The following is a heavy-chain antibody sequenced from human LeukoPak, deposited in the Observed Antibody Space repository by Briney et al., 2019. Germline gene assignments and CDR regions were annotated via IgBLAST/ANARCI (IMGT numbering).Heavy chain of an antibody. J-gene: IGHJ4*02. CDR3: ARWGNYYDSSGKPIDY. D-gene: IGHD3-22*01. CDR1: GYTFTGYY. V-gene: IGHV1-2*06. Sequence: ASVKVSCKASGYTFTGYYTHWVRQAPGQGLEWMGRINPNSGGTNYAQKFQGRVTMTRDTSISTAYMELSRLRSDDTAVYYCARWGNYYDSSGKPIDYWGQGTLVTVSS. CDR2: INPNSGGT.